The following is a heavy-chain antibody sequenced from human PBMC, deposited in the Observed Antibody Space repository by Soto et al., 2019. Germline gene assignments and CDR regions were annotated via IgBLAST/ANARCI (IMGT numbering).Heavy chain of an antibody. CDR3: ASFSSGWYEDWFDP. CDR2: ISYDGSNK. V-gene: IGHV3-30*03. J-gene: IGHJ5*02. D-gene: IGHD6-19*01. CDR1: GFTFSSYG. Sequence: PGGSLRLSCAASGFTFSSYGMHWVRQAPGKGLEWVAVISYDGSNKYYADSVKGRFTISRDNSKNTLYLQMNSLRAEDTAVYYCASFSSGWYEDWFDPWGQGTLVTVSS.